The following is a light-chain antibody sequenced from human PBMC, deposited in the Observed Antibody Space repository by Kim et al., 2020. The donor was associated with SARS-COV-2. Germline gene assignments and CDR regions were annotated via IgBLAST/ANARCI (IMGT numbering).Light chain of an antibody. CDR1: SSDVGGYNF. CDR2: DVS. Sequence: GQSVTISLTGTSSDVGGYNFVSWYQQHPGKAPKLRIYDVSNRPSGVSNRFSGSKSGSTASLTISGLQAEDEADYYCSSYTSSSTRVFGGGTQLTVL. V-gene: IGLV2-14*03. J-gene: IGLJ3*02. CDR3: SSYTSSSTRV.